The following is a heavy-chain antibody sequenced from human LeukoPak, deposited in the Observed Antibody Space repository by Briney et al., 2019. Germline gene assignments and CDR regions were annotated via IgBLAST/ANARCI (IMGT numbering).Heavy chain of an antibody. J-gene: IGHJ4*02. CDR1: GGSISSYY. Sequence: SETLSLTCTVSGGSISSYYWSWLRQPAGKGLEWIGRIYTSGSTNYNPSLKSRVTMSVDTSKNQFSLKLSSVTAADTAVYYCARERWEVEYFDYWGQGTLVTVSS. D-gene: IGHD5-24*01. CDR2: IYTSGST. CDR3: ARERWEVEYFDY. V-gene: IGHV4-4*07.